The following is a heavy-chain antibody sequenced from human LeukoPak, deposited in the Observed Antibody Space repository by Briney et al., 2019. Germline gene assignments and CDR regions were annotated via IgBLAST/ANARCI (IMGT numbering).Heavy chain of an antibody. V-gene: IGHV3-11*04. CDR1: GFTFSDYY. Sequence: PGGSLRLSCAASGFTFSDYYRSWIRQAPGKGLEWVSYISSSGSTIYYADSLKGRFTISRDTAKNSLYLQMNRLRAEDTAVYYCARDVWLGDYASSGIDAFDIWGQGTMVTVSS. D-gene: IGHD3-22*01. CDR2: ISSSGSTI. J-gene: IGHJ3*02. CDR3: ARDVWLGDYASSGIDAFDI.